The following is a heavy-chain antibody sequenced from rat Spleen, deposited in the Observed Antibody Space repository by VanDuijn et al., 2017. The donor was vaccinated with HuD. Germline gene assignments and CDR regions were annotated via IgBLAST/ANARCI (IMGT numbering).Heavy chain of an antibody. CDR3: ANTYYGSWFAY. V-gene: IGHV5-25*01. Sequence: EVQLVESGGGLVQPGRSMKLSCAASGFTFSNYYMAWVRQAPTKGLEWVASISYDGTATYYRDSVRGRFTLSRDDAKSTLYLQMDSLRSEDTATYYCANTYYGSWFAYWGQGTLVTVSS. D-gene: IGHD1-9*01. J-gene: IGHJ3*01. CDR1: GFTFSNYY. CDR2: ISYDGTAT.